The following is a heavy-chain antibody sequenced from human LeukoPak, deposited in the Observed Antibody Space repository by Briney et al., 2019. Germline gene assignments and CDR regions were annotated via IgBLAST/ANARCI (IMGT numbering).Heavy chain of an antibody. CDR1: GFTFSSYA. Sequence: GGSLRLSCAASGFTFSSYAMSWVRQAPGKGLERVSAISGSGGSTYYADSVKGRFTISRDNSKDTLYLQMNSLRAEATAVYYCAKGEQWLVLPLNWFDPWGQGTLVTVSS. V-gene: IGHV3-23*01. CDR3: AKGEQWLVLPLNWFDP. D-gene: IGHD6-19*01. CDR2: ISGSGGST. J-gene: IGHJ5*02.